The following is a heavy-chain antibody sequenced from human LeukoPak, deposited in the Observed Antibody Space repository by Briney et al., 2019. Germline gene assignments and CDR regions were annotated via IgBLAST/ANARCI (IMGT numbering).Heavy chain of an antibody. CDR1: GFTFSNAW. J-gene: IGHJ4*02. D-gene: IGHD2-2*01. Sequence: GGSLRLSCDASGFTFSNAWMSWVRQAPGKGLEWVGRIKSKTDGGATDYAAPVKGRFTIPRDDSKNTLYLQMNSLKTEDTAVYYCTTVFQPLGYCSSTSRYPNYWGQGTLVTVSS. V-gene: IGHV3-15*01. CDR2: IKSKTDGGAT. CDR3: TTVFQPLGYCSSTSRYPNY.